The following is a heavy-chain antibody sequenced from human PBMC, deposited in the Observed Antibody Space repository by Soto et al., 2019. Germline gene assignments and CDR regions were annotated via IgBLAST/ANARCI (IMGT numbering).Heavy chain of an antibody. CDR3: AKEGRITMVRGVIAPDY. V-gene: IGHV3-30*18. J-gene: IGHJ4*02. D-gene: IGHD3-10*01. Sequence: QVQLVESGGGVVQPGRSLRLSCAASGFTFSSYGMHWVRQAPGKVLEWVAVISYDGSNKYYADSVKGRFTISRDNSKNTLYLQMNSLRAEDTAVYYCAKEGRITMVRGVIAPDYWGQGTLVTVSS. CDR2: ISYDGSNK. CDR1: GFTFSSYG.